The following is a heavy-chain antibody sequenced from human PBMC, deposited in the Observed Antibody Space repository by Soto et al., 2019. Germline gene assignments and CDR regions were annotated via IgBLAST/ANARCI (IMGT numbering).Heavy chain of an antibody. CDR3: GKDVGNYVPYYYGVDV. CDR1: GFTFKTHA. CDR2: IAYDGNEK. V-gene: IGHV3-30*18. J-gene: IGHJ6*02. Sequence: QVQLVESGGGVVQPGTSLRLSCAASGFTFKTHAMHWVRQAPGKGLERMAVIAYDGNEKFYDDSVSGPFTISRDNSQNSLYLEINTLRNAHKAVYYCGKDVGNYVPYYYGVDVWGQGTTVTVSS. D-gene: IGHD3-10*02.